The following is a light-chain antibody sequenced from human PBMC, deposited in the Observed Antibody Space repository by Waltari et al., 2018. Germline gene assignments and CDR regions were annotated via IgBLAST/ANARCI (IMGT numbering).Light chain of an antibody. CDR1: SGHSSNV. V-gene: IGLV4-69*01. Sequence: QLVLTQSPSASASLGASVKLTCTLSSGHSSNVIAWLQQQPEKGPRYLMKGNSDGSHSKGDDVPDRFSGSSSGTARYLTFSSLQSEDEADYYCQTGGHGTWVFGGGTKLTVL. CDR3: QTGGHGTWV. CDR2: GNSDGSH. J-gene: IGLJ3*02.